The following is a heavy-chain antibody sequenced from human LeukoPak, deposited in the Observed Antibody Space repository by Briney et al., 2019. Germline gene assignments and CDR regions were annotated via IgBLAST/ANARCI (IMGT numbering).Heavy chain of an antibody. V-gene: IGHV4-61*02. CDR2: ISSSGST. CDR3: ATSGGEPYYYYYMDV. J-gene: IGHJ6*03. CDR1: GDSISSGDYY. D-gene: IGHD2-15*01. Sequence: SETLSLTCTVSGDSISSGDYYWSWIRQPAGKGLEWIGRISSSGSTNYNPSLKSRVTISVDTSKNQFSLKLSSVTAADTAVYYCATSGGEPYYYYYMDVWGKGTTVTISS.